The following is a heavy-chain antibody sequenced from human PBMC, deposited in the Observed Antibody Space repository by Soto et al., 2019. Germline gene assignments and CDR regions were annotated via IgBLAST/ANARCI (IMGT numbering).Heavy chain of an antibody. D-gene: IGHD3-10*01. CDR1: GFTVSSNY. V-gene: IGHV3-53*01. CDR2: IYSGGST. J-gene: IGHJ4*02. Sequence: GGSLRLSCAASGFTVSSNYMSWVRQAPGKGLEWVSVIYSGGSTYYADSVKGRFTISRDNSKNTLYLQMNSLRAEDTAVYYCARDSGNYYFDYWGQGTLVTVSS. CDR3: ARDSGNYYFDY.